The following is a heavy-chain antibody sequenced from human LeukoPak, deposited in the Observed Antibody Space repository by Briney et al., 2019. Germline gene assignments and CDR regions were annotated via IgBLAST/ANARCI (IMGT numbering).Heavy chain of an antibody. Sequence: PSDTLSLTCTVSGGSLSLYYWSWIRQPPGKGLEWIGYIYYSGSTNYNPSLKSRVTISVDTSKNQFSLKLSSVTAADTAVYYCARLQLVYYFDYWGQGTLVTVSS. D-gene: IGHD6-6*01. CDR1: GGSLSLYY. J-gene: IGHJ4*02. CDR2: IYYSGST. V-gene: IGHV4-59*08. CDR3: ARLQLVYYFDY.